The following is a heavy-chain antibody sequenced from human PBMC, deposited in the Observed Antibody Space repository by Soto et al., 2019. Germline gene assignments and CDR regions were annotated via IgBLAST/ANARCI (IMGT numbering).Heavy chain of an antibody. V-gene: IGHV4-31*03. CDR2: IYYSGST. J-gene: IGHJ4*02. CDR1: GGSIDSGLYY. CDR3: ARVRGLVPAATEIDY. Sequence: PSETLSLTCTVPGGSIDSGLYYWTWIRQHPGKGLEWIGYIYYSGSTYYNPSLKSRVTISVDTSKNQFSLKLSSVTAADTAVYYCARVRGLVPAATEIDYWGQGTLVTVSS. D-gene: IGHD2-2*01.